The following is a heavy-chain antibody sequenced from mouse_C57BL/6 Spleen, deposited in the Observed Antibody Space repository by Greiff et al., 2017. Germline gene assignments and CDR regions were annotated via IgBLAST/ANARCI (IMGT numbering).Heavy chain of an antibody. CDR2: IHPNSGGT. D-gene: IGHD4-1*01. J-gene: IGHJ2*01. Sequence: QVQLQQPGAELVKPGASVKLSCKASGYTFTSYWMHWVKQRPGQGLEWIGMIHPNSGGTNYNEKFKSKATLTVDKSSSTAYMQLSSLTSEDAAVYCCAREGANWGDYWGQGTTLTVSS. CDR1: GYTFTSYW. V-gene: IGHV1-64*01. CDR3: AREGANWGDY.